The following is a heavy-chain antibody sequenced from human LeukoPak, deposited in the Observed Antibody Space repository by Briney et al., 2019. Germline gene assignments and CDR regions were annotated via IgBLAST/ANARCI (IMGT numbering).Heavy chain of an antibody. CDR3: ARVTGYMIEDYFDY. D-gene: IGHD3-22*01. CDR1: GGSISSYY. V-gene: IGHV4-59*01. J-gene: IGHJ4*02. Sequence: PSETLSLTCTVSGGSISSYYWSWIRQPPGKGLEWIGYIYYSGSTNYNPSLKSRVTISVDTSKNQFSLRLSSVAAADTAVYYCARVTGYMIEDYFDYWGQGTLVTVSS. CDR2: IYYSGST.